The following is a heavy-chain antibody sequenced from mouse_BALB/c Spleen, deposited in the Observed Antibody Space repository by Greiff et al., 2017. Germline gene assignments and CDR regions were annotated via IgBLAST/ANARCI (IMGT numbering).Heavy chain of an antibody. V-gene: IGHV5-6-3*01. CDR3: ARDRADYYGSSSPFDY. D-gene: IGHD1-1*01. CDR1: GFTFSSYG. CDR2: INSNGGST. Sequence: EVMLVESGGGLVQPGGSLKLSCAASGFTFSSYGMSWVRQTPDKRLELVATINSNGGSTYYPDSVKGRFTISRDNAKNTLYLQMSSLKSEDTAMYYCARDRADYYGSSSPFDYWGQGTTLTVAS. J-gene: IGHJ2*01.